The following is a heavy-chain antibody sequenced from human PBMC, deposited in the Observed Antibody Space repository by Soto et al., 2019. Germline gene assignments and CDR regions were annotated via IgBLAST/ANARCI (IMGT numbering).Heavy chain of an antibody. J-gene: IGHJ4*02. D-gene: IGHD3-3*01. CDR3: ARGGQDFWSGPFDY. CDR2: IDNSGST. V-gene: IGHV4-4*07. Sequence: SVTLSLTCTVSGGSISNYFCNWIRQPAGKGLEWIGRIDNSGSTNYDPSLKSRITMSADTSRNQFSLKLNSVTAADTAVYYCARGGQDFWSGPFDYWGQGALVTASS. CDR1: GGSISNYF.